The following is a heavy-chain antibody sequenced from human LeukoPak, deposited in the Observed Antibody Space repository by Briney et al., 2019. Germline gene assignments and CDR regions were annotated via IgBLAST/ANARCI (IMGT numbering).Heavy chain of an antibody. CDR2: ISGSGGST. D-gene: IGHD1-7*01. J-gene: IGHJ4*02. Sequence: GGSLRLSCAASGFTFNSYAMSWVRQAPGKGLEWVSAISGSGGSTYYADSVKGRFTISRDNSKNTLYLQINSLRAEDTAVYYCAKDQDQLELPWDYWGQGTLVTVSS. CDR3: AKDQDQLELPWDY. CDR1: GFTFNSYA. V-gene: IGHV3-23*01.